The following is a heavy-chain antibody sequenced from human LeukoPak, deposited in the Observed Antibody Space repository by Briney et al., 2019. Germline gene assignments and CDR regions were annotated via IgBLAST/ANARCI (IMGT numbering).Heavy chain of an antibody. V-gene: IGHV4-39*07. J-gene: IGHJ6*02. CDR3: AREAVAGGSGSNYHYYGVDV. CDR1: GVSISSSSYY. CDR2: IYYSGST. D-gene: IGHD3-10*01. Sequence: SETLSLTCTVSGVSISSSSYYWGWIRQPPGKGLEWIVSIYYSGSTYYNPSLKSRVTISVDTSKNQFSLKLSSVTAADTAVYYCAREAVAGGSGSNYHYYGVDVWGQGTTVTVSS.